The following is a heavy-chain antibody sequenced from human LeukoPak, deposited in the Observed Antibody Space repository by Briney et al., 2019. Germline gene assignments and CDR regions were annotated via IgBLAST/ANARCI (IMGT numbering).Heavy chain of an antibody. CDR3: TTGVDYYYDSSGYYWYFDY. CDR1: GFTFSSCA. CDR2: IKSKTDGGTT. Sequence: GGSLRLSCAASGFTFSSCAMSWVRQAPGKGLEWVGRIKSKTDGGTTDYAAPVKGRFTISRDDSKNTLYLQMNSLKTEDTAVYYCTTGVDYYYDSSGYYWYFDYWGQGTLVTVSS. V-gene: IGHV3-15*01. D-gene: IGHD3-22*01. J-gene: IGHJ4*02.